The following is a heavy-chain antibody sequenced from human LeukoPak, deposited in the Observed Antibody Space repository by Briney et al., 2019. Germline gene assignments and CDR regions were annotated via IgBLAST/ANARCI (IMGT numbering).Heavy chain of an antibody. CDR3: AREDAYYGSGSYYSDYYYYGMDV. CDR1: GGSFSGHY. V-gene: IGHV4-34*01. J-gene: IGHJ6*02. D-gene: IGHD3-10*01. Sequence: PSETLSLTCAVYGGSFSGHYWSWIRQPPGKGLEWIGEINHSGSANYNPSLKSRVTLSVDTSKNQFSLKLSSVTAADTAVYYCAREDAYYGSGSYYSDYYYYGMDVWGQGTTVTVSS. CDR2: INHSGSA.